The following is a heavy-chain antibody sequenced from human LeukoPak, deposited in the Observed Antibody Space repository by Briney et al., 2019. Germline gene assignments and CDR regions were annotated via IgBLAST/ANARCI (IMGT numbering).Heavy chain of an antibody. J-gene: IGHJ6*02. CDR3: ARQSAAGIFGVVIPPYYYYGMDV. Sequence: GASVKVSCRASGFTFTDYGISWVRQAPGQGLEWLGWISAYNLNTKYAQKFQGRVTMTTDTSTSTAYMELRSLRSDDTAVYYCARQSAAGIFGVVIPPYYYYGMDVWGQGTTVTVSS. V-gene: IGHV1-18*01. CDR2: ISAYNLNT. CDR1: GFTFTDYG. D-gene: IGHD3-3*01.